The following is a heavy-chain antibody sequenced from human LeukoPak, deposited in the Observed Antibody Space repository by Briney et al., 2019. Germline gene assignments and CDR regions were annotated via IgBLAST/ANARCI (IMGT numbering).Heavy chain of an antibody. J-gene: IGHJ4*02. V-gene: IGHV1-69*04. Sequence: ASVKVSCKASGDNFSSYVFTWVRQAPGQGLEWMGRIIPILGIANYAQKFQGRVTITADKSTSTAYMELSSLRSEDTAVYYCARDRGAVAGTPPRYIDYWGQGTLVTVSS. D-gene: IGHD6-19*01. CDR1: GDNFSSYV. CDR3: ARDRGAVAGTPPRYIDY. CDR2: IIPILGIA.